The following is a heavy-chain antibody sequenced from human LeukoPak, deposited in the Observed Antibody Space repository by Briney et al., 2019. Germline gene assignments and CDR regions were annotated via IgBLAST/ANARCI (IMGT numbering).Heavy chain of an antibody. V-gene: IGHV4-38-2*02. J-gene: IGHJ4*02. CDR2: VYHSGSA. Sequence: SETLSLTCSVSGYSIISGYYWGWIRQPPGKGLEWIGSVYHSGSAYYSPSLKSRVTISVDTSKNQFSLKLSSVTAADTAVYYCARLVDSSGYYYPFDYWGQGTLVTVSS. CDR3: ARLVDSSGYYYPFDY. CDR1: GYSIISGYY. D-gene: IGHD3-22*01.